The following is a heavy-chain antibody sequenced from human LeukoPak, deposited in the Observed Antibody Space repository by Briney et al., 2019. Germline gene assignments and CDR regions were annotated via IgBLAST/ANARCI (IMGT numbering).Heavy chain of an antibody. CDR3: ARDKGYDILTGYYKRGFDY. D-gene: IGHD3-9*01. J-gene: IGHJ4*02. CDR2: IIPIFGTA. V-gene: IGHV1-69*05. CDR1: GGTFSSYA. Sequence: SVKVSCKASGGTFSSYAISWVRQAPGQGLEWMGGIIPIFGTANYAQKFQGRVTITTDESTSTAYMELSSLRSEDTAVYYCARDKGYDILTGYYKRGFDYWGQGTLVTVSS.